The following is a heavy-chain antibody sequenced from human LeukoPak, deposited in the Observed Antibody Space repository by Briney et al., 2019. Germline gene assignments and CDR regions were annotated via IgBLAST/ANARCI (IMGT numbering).Heavy chain of an antibody. CDR2: IWYDGSNK. Sequence: PGGSLRLSCAASGFTFSSYGFHWVRQAPGKGLEWVAVIWYDGSNKYYADSVKGPFTISRDNSKNTLYLQMNSLRAEDTAVYYCAKDGSGGGWKWFDPWGQGTLVTVSS. CDR3: AKDGSGGGWKWFDP. J-gene: IGHJ5*02. CDR1: GFTFSSYG. D-gene: IGHD2-15*01. V-gene: IGHV3-33*06.